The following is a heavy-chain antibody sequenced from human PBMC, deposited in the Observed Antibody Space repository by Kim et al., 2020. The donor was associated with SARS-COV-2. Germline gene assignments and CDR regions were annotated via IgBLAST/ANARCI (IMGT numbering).Heavy chain of an antibody. J-gene: IGHJ4*02. CDR3: VGGPITHGHLLDY. Sequence: YADSLKGRFTISRDNAKNNLFMHMDSLRAEDTAVYYCVGGPITHGHLLDYWGQGTLVTVSS. V-gene: IGHV3-74*01.